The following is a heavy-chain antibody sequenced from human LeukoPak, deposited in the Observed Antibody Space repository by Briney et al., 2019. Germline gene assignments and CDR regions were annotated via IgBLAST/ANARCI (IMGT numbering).Heavy chain of an antibody. J-gene: IGHJ4*02. D-gene: IGHD2-2*01. CDR1: GGSISSGDY. CDR3: ARSYARDY. Sequence: SGTLSLTCGVSGGSISSGDYWSWIRQPPGKGLEWIGEINHSGSTNYNPSLKSRVTISVDTSKNQFSLKLSSVTAADTAVYYCARSYARDYWGQGTLVTVSS. CDR2: INHSGST. V-gene: IGHV4-34*01.